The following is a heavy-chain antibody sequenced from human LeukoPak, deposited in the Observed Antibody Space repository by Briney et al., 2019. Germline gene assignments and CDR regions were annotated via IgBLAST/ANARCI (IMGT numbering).Heavy chain of an antibody. V-gene: IGHV3-7*01. J-gene: IGHJ4*02. CDR2: IKQDGSEK. CDR3: ARASSGEGSGYSDYFDY. D-gene: IGHD3-22*01. CDR1: GFTFSSYW. Sequence: PGGSLRLSCAASGFTFSSYWMSWVRQAPGKGLEWVANIKQDGSEKYYVDSVKGRFTISRDNAKNSLYLQMNSLRAEDTAVYYCARASSGEGSGYSDYFDYWGQGTLVTVSS.